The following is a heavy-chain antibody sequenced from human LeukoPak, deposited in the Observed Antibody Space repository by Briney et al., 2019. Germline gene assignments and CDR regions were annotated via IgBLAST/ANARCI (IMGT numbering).Heavy chain of an antibody. J-gene: IGHJ4*02. CDR1: GGSISSYY. V-gene: IGHV4-34*01. CDR2: INHSGST. D-gene: IGHD2-15*01. CDR3: AREVVAATRALAIFNY. Sequence: SETMSLTCTVPGGSISSYYWSWIRQPPGKGLEWIGEINHSGSTNYNPSLKSRVTISVDTSKNQFSLKLSSVAAADTAVYYCAREVVAATRALAIFNYWGQGTLVTVSS.